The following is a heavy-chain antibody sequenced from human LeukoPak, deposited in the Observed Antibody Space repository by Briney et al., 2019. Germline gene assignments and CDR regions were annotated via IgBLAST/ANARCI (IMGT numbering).Heavy chain of an antibody. V-gene: IGHV1-46*01. CDR1: GYTFTSYY. J-gene: IGHJ4*02. CDR3: ARAHLHYGDSIHDLDY. CDR2: IHPSGGST. Sequence: GASVKVSSKASGYTFTSYYMHWVRQAPGQGLEWMGIIHPSGGSTSYAQKFQGRVTMTRDTSTSTVYMELSSLRSEDTAVYYCARAHLHYGDSIHDLDYWGQGTLVTVSS. D-gene: IGHD4-17*01.